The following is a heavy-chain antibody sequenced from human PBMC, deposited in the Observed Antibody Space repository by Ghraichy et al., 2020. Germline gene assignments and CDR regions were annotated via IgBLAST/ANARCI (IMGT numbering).Heavy chain of an antibody. J-gene: IGHJ1*01. CDR1: GGSFSGYY. CDR2: INHSGST. V-gene: IGHV4-34*01. CDR3: ARVLGGYKPRKYVQH. D-gene: IGHD5-24*01. Sequence: SETLSLTCAVYGGSFSGYYWSWIRQPPGKGLEWIGEINHSGSTNYNPSLKSRVTISVDTSKNQFSLKLSSVTAADTAVYYCARVLGGYKPRKYVQHWGQGTLVTVSS.